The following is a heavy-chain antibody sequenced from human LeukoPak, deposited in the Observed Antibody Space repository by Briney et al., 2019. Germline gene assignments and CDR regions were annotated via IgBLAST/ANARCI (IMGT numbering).Heavy chain of an antibody. D-gene: IGHD3-3*01. V-gene: IGHV4-59*01. CDR2: IHYSGST. CDR1: GGSISSYY. CDR3: AGDYDFWSGYYFC. Sequence: PSETLSLTCTVSGGSISSYYWSWVRQPPGKGLEWIGYIHYSGSTNSNPSLKSRVAISIDTSKNQFSLRLSSVTAADTAVYSCAGDYDFWSGYYFCWGQGTLVTVSS. J-gene: IGHJ4*02.